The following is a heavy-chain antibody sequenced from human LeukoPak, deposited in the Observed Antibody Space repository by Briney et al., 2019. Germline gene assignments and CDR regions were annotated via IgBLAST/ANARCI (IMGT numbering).Heavy chain of an antibody. CDR1: GFTFSSYA. CDR2: ISYDGGNK. CDR3: AKDSSSWAGDAFDI. D-gene: IGHD6-13*01. V-gene: IGHV3-30-3*01. Sequence: GSLRLSCAASGFTFSSYAMHWVRQAPGKGLEWVAVISYDGGNKYYADSVKGRFTISRDNSKNTLYLQMNSLRAEDTAVYYCAKDSSSWAGDAFDIWGQGTMVTVSS. J-gene: IGHJ3*02.